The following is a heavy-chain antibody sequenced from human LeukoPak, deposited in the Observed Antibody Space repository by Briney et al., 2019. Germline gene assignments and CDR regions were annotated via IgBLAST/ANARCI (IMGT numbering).Heavy chain of an antibody. D-gene: IGHD6-19*01. CDR1: GYTFTSYG. V-gene: IGHV1-18*01. CDR2: ISAYNGNT. J-gene: IGHJ4*02. CDR3: AREVSSGWYSGNDY. Sequence: ASVNVSCKASGYTFTSYGISWVRQAPGQGLEWMGWISAYNGNTNYAQKIQGRVTMTTDTSTSTAYMELRSLRSDDTAVYYCAREVSSGWYSGNDYWGQGTLVTVSS.